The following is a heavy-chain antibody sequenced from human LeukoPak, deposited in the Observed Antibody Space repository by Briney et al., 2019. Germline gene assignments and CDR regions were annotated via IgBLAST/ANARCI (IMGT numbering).Heavy chain of an antibody. CDR1: GYSFTSYW. D-gene: IGHD3-22*01. J-gene: IGHJ4*02. CDR3: ARYHYDSSGYYYREYYFDY. V-gene: IGHV5-51*01. Sequence: GESLKISCKASGYSFTSYWIGWVRQMPGKGLEWMGIIYPGDSDTRYSPSFQGQVTISADKSISTAYLQWSSLKASDTAMYYCARYHYDSSGYYYREYYFDYWGQGTLVTVSS. CDR2: IYPGDSDT.